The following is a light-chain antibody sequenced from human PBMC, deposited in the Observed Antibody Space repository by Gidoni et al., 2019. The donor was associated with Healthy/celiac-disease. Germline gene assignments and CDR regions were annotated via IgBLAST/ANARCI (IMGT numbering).Light chain of an antibody. J-gene: IGLJ1*01. CDR2: EGS. CDR3: CSYAGSSTYV. CDR1: SSDVGSYNL. Sequence: SALTQPASVSGSPGPSITISCTGTSSDVGSYNLVSWYQQHPGKAPKLMIYEGSKRPSGVSNRFSGSKSGNTASLTISGLQAEDEADYYCCSYAGSSTYVFGTGTKVTVL. V-gene: IGLV2-23*01.